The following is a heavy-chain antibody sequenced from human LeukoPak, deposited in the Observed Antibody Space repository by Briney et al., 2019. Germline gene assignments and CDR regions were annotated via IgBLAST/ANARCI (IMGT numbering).Heavy chain of an antibody. CDR3: ARDLIAARPGWFDP. V-gene: IGHV1-18*01. D-gene: IGHD6-6*01. CDR2: ISAYNGNT. J-gene: IGHJ5*02. CDR1: GYTFTTYG. Sequence: ASVKVSCKASGYTFTTYGINWVRQAPGQGLEWMGWISAYNGNTNYAQNLQGRVTLTTDTSASTAYMELRSLRSDDTAVYYCARDLIAARPGWFDPWGQGTLAIVSS.